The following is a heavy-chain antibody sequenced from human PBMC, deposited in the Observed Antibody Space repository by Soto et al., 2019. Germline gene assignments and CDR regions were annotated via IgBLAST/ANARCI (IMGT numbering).Heavy chain of an antibody. CDR3: ARDYGYDSSGSYFDY. V-gene: IGHV3-33*01. CDR1: GFTFSSYG. D-gene: IGHD3-22*01. CDR2: IWYDGSNK. J-gene: IGHJ4*02. Sequence: QVQLVESGGGVVQPGRSLRLSCAASGFTFSSYGMHWVRQAPGKGLEWVAVIWYDGSNKYYADSVEGRFTISRDNSKNTLYLQMNSLRAEDTAVYYCARDYGYDSSGSYFDYWGQGTLVTVSS.